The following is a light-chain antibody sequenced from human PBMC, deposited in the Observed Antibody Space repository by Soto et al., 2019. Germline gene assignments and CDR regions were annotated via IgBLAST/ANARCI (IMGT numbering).Light chain of an antibody. CDR3: QSYDRSLSGV. V-gene: IGLV1-40*01. J-gene: IGLJ3*02. Sequence: QSVLTQPPSVSGAPGQRVTISCTGSSSNIGAGFDVHWYQQLPGTPPKLLIYGDTKRPSGVPDRFSGSRSGTSVSLVITGLQAEDEADYYCQSYDRSLSGVFGGGTQLTVL. CDR1: SSNIGAGFD. CDR2: GDT.